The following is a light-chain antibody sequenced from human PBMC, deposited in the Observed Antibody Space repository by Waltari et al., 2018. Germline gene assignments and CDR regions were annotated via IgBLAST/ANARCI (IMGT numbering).Light chain of an antibody. CDR2: DVS. V-gene: IGLV2-14*03. CDR3: NSYASNSNGL. J-gene: IGLJ2*01. Sequence: QSALTQPASVSGSPGQSITISCTGTSSDVGRYPYVSWYQQHPGKAPKLLIYDVSNRPSGVPSRFSGSKSGNTASLTISGLQAADEAHYYCNSYASNSNGLFGGGTKLTIL. CDR1: SSDVGRYPY.